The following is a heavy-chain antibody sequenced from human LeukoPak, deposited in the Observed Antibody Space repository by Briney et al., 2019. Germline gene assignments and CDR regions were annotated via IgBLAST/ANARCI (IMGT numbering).Heavy chain of an antibody. V-gene: IGHV1-2*02. Sequence: ASVKVSCKASGYTFTGYYMHWVRQAPGQGLEWMGWINPNSGGTNYAQKFQGRVTMTRDTSITTAFMELSRLRSDDTAVYYCARNIWFGESADAFDIWGQGTMVTVSS. CDR1: GYTFTGYY. D-gene: IGHD3-10*01. CDR2: INPNSGGT. J-gene: IGHJ3*02. CDR3: ARNIWFGESADAFDI.